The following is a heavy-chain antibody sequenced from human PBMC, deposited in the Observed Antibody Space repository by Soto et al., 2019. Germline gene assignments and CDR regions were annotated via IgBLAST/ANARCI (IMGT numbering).Heavy chain of an antibody. CDR3: ARPYDSSDYYGGGMDV. J-gene: IGHJ6*02. CDR2: TIPILGTA. D-gene: IGHD3-22*01. CDR1: GGTFNNNA. V-gene: IGHV1-69*01. Sequence: QVQLVQSGAEVKKPGSSVKVSCKASGGTFNNNAISWVRQAPGQGLEWMGGTIPILGTANYAQKFRGRVTITADESTSTGYMDLSSLRSEDTAVYYCARPYDSSDYYGGGMDVWGQGTTVTVSS.